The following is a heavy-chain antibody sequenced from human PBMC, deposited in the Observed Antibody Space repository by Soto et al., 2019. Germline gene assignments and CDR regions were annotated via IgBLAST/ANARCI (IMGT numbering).Heavy chain of an antibody. J-gene: IGHJ6*02. D-gene: IGHD2-21*02. CDR2: IIPIFGTA. V-gene: IGHV1-69*13. Sequence: SVKVSCKASGGTFSSYAISWARQAPGQGLEWMGGIIPIFGTANYAQKFQGRVTITADESTSTAYMELSSLRSEDTAVYYCARGRIVVVTATYYYYYGMDVWGQGTTVTVSS. CDR1: GGTFSSYA. CDR3: ARGRIVVVTATYYYYYGMDV.